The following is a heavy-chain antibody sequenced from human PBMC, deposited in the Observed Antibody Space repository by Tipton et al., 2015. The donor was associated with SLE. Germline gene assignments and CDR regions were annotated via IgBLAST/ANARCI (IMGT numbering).Heavy chain of an antibody. J-gene: IGHJ6*03. CDR2: IYYSGST. Sequence: GLVKPSETLSLTCTVSGGSISSSSYYWGWIRQPPGKGLEWIGSIYYSGSTYYNPSLKSRVTISVDTSKNQFSLKLSSVTAADTAVYYCARVSSASEGYYYYYYMDVWGKGTTVTVSS. V-gene: IGHV4-39*01. CDR1: GGSISSSSYY. CDR3: ARVSSASEGYYYYYYMDV. D-gene: IGHD6-6*01.